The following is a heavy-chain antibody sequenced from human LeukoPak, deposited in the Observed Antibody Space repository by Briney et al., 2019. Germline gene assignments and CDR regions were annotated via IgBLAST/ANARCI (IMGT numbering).Heavy chain of an antibody. V-gene: IGHV3-21*01. D-gene: IGHD6-19*01. CDR2: ISSSSSYI. J-gene: IGHJ4*02. CDR3: ARVKGIAVAGTFDY. Sequence: TGGSLRLSCAASGFTFSSYSMNWVRQAPGKGLEWVSSISSSSSYIYYADSVKVRFTISRDNAKNSLYLQMNSLRVEDTAVYYCARVKGIAVAGTFDYWGQGILVTVSS. CDR1: GFTFSSYS.